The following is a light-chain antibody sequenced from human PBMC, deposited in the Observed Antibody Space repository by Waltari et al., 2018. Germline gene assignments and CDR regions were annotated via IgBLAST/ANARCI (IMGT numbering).Light chain of an antibody. CDR1: QGISSN. J-gene: IGKJ5*01. CDR2: AAS. Sequence: TCRASQGISSNIAWNQQKPGKAPKLLTSAASTLQSGVPLRCLGSESGTDFTLTISSLQPKDFATYYCQQLNSYPITFGQGTRLEIK. CDR3: QQLNSYPIT. V-gene: IGKV1-9*01.